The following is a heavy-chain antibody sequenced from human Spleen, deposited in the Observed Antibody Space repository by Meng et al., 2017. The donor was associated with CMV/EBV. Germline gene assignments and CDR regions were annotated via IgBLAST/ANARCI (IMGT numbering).Heavy chain of an antibody. CDR1: GFSLSTNTVG. CDR3: AHTPYDPSGYSPAFHI. V-gene: IGHV2-5*01. J-gene: IGHJ3*02. D-gene: IGHD3-22*01. Sequence: SGPTLVKPTQTLTLTCTFSGFSLSTNTVGVGWIRQPPGKALEWLALIYWNDDKRYSPSLKNRLTITKDTSNNHVVLTMANMDPVDTATYSCAHTPYDPSGYSPAFHIWGQGTMVTVSS. CDR2: IYWNDDK.